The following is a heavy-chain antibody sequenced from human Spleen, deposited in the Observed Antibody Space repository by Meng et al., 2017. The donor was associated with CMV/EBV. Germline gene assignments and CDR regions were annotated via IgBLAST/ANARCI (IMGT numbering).Heavy chain of an antibody. CDR2: MNPNSGNT. D-gene: IGHD6-13*01. V-gene: IGHV1-8*01. CDR3: SRLGARYSSSWQINY. J-gene: IGHJ4*02. Sequence: ASVKVSCKASGYTFTTYDINWVRQATGQGLEWMGWMNPNSGNTGYAQKFQGRVTMTRNTSISTAYMELSTLRSDDTAVYFCSRLGARYSSSWQINYWGQGTLVTVSS. CDR1: GYTFTTYD.